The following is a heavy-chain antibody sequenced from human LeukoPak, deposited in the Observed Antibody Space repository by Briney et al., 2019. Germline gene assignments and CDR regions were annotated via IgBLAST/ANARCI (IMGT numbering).Heavy chain of an antibody. Sequence: PSETLSLTCTVSGGSISSYYWSWIRQPPGKGLEWIGYIYYSGSTNYNPSLKSRDTISVDTSKNQFSLKLSSVTAADTAVYYCARRANAFDIWGQGTMVTVSS. J-gene: IGHJ3*02. CDR3: ARRANAFDI. V-gene: IGHV4-59*01. CDR2: IYYSGST. CDR1: GGSISSYY.